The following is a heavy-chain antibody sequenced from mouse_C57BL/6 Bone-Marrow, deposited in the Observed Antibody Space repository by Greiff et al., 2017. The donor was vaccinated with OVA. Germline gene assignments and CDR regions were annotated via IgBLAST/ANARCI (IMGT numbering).Heavy chain of an antibody. D-gene: IGHD2-4*01. Sequence: EVQLQESGGGLVKPGGSLKLSCAASGFTFSSYAMSWVRQTPEKRLEWVATISDGGSYTYYPDNVKGRFTISRDNAKNNLYLQMSHLKSEDTAMYYCARALIYYDYHYYAMDYWGQGTSVTVSS. CDR2: ISDGGSYT. J-gene: IGHJ4*01. V-gene: IGHV5-4*01. CDR3: ARALIYYDYHYYAMDY. CDR1: GFTFSSYA.